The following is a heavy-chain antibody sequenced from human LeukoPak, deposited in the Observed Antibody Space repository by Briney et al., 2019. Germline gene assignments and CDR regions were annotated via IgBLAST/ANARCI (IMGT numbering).Heavy chain of an antibody. Sequence: SETLSLTCAGYGGSFSGYYWVWLRQPPGKGVEWIGSLYHSDRIYYNPSLKSRVTMSVDTSKNQFSLRLSFVTAADTAVYYCARQHDSYYYYYVDVWGKGTTVTVSS. V-gene: IGHV4-38-2*01. CDR1: GGSFSGYY. CDR3: ARQHDSYYYYYVDV. CDR2: LYHSDRI. D-gene: IGHD3-3*01. J-gene: IGHJ6*03.